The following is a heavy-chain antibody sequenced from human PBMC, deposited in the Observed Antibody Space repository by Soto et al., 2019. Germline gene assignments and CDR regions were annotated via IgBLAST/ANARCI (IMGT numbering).Heavy chain of an antibody. D-gene: IGHD3-22*01. J-gene: IGHJ4*02. V-gene: IGHV1-46*03. CDR2: INPSGGST. Sequence: ASVKVSCKASGYTFTSYYMHWVRQAPGQGLEWMGIINPSGGSTSYAQKFQGRVIMTRDTSTSTVYMELSSLRSEDTAVYYCARPLTYYYDSSGDEALDCWGQGTLVTVS. CDR3: ARPLTYYYDSSGDEALDC. CDR1: GYTFTSYY.